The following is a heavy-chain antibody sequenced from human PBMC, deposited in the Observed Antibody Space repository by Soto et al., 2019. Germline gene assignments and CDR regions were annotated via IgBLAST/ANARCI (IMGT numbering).Heavy chain of an antibody. CDR1: GFTFSSYG. CDR3: AKRGIVGATAHYYYYGMDV. CDR2: IWYDGSNK. V-gene: IGHV3-33*06. D-gene: IGHD1-26*01. J-gene: IGHJ6*02. Sequence: GGSLRLSCAASGFTFSSYGMHWVRQAPGKGLEWVAVIWYDGSNKYYADSVKGRFTISRDNSKNTLYLQMNSLRAEDTAVYYCAKRGIVGATAHYYYYGMDVWGQGTTVTVSS.